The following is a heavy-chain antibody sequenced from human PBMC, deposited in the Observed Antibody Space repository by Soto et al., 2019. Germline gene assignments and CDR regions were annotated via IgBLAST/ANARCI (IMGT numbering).Heavy chain of an antibody. CDR1: GGTFSSYA. V-gene: IGHV1-69*06. D-gene: IGHD6-6*01. J-gene: IGHJ6*02. Sequence: SVKVSCKASGGTFSSYAISWVRQAPGQGLEWMGGIIPIFGTASYAQKFQGRVTITADKSTSTAYMELSSLRSEDTAVYYCARDRGDIAASASNYYYYYYGMDVWGQGTTVTVSS. CDR2: IIPIFGTA. CDR3: ARDRGDIAASASNYYYYYYGMDV.